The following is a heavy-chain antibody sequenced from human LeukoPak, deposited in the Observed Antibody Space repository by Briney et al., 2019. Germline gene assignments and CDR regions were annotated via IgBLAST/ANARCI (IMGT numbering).Heavy chain of an antibody. V-gene: IGHV3-23*01. CDR2: ISGSGGST. CDR1: GFTFSSYA. D-gene: IGHD3-9*01. J-gene: IGHJ4*02. Sequence: HPGGSLRLSCAASGFTFSSYAMSWVRQAPGKGLEWVSAISGSGGSTYYADSVKGRFTISRDNSKNSLYLQMNSLRAEDTALYYCAKDLYYDILTKIDYWGQGTLVTVSS. CDR3: AKDLYYDILTKIDY.